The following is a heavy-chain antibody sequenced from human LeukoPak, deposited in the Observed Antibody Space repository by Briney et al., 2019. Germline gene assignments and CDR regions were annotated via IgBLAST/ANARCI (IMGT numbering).Heavy chain of an antibody. V-gene: IGHV4-59*08. D-gene: IGHD5-24*01. J-gene: IGHJ4*02. CDR1: GGSISSFY. CDR3: ARLGDGYNTYYFDF. Sequence: KASETLSLTCTVSGGSISSFYWTWIRQPPGKGLQWIGYIFYSGSTNYNPSLESRVTISVDTSKNQFSLKLSSVTAADTAVYYCARLGDGYNTYYFDFWGQGTLVTVSS. CDR2: IFYSGST.